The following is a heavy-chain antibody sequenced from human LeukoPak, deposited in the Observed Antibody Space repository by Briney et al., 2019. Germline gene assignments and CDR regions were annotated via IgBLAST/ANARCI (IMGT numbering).Heavy chain of an antibody. D-gene: IGHD5-24*01. Sequence: SETLSLTCTVSGGSISSYYWSWIRQPPGKGLEWIGYIYYSGSTNYNPSLKSRVTISVDTSKNQFSLKLSSVTAADTAVYYCASAPRDGYNYWLDPWGQGTLVTVSS. V-gene: IGHV4-59*08. J-gene: IGHJ5*02. CDR1: GGSISSYY. CDR3: ASAPRDGYNYWLDP. CDR2: IYYSGST.